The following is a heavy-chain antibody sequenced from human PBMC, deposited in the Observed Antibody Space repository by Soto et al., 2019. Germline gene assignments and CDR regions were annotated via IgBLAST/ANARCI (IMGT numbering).Heavy chain of an antibody. CDR3: ARAPRMAPFDI. CDR1: GFIFSNYW. Sequence: GGSLRLSCAASGFIFSNYWMSWVRQAPGKGLEWVANIKQDGSEKYYMDSVRGRFTISRDNAKNSLYLQMNSLRAEDTALYFCARAPRMAPFDIWGQGTMVTVSS. V-gene: IGHV3-7*01. CDR2: IKQDGSEK. J-gene: IGHJ3*02.